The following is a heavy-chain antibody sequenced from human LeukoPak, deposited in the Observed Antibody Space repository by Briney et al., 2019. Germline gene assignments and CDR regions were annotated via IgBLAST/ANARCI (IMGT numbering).Heavy chain of an antibody. CDR1: GGSISSYY. Sequence: SETLSLTYTVSGGSISSYYWSWIRQPPGKGLEWIGYIYYSGSTNYNPSLKSRVTISVDTSKNQFSLKPSSVTAADTAVYYCARDLDGSGSLDYWGQGTLVTVSS. J-gene: IGHJ4*02. CDR2: IYYSGST. D-gene: IGHD3-10*01. CDR3: ARDLDGSGSLDY. V-gene: IGHV4-59*01.